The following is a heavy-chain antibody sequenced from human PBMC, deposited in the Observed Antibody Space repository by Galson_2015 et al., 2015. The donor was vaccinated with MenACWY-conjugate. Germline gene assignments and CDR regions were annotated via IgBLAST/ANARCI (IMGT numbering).Heavy chain of an antibody. Sequence: SVKVSCKASGFTFTHSAMQWVRQARGQRPEWIGWIVVGTNNTNYSQKFQGRVTITRDMSTSTAYMELSSLKSEDTAVYYCAASAGTVGNFDYWGQGTLVTVSS. CDR1: GFTFTHSA. CDR2: IVVGTNNT. V-gene: IGHV1-58*02. J-gene: IGHJ4*02. CDR3: AASAGTVGNFDY. D-gene: IGHD4-23*01.